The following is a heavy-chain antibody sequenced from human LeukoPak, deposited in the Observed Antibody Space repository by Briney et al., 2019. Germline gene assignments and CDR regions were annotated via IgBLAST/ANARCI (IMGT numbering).Heavy chain of an antibody. J-gene: IGHJ5*02. CDR1: GGSFSGYC. D-gene: IGHD6-13*01. Sequence: PSETLSLTCAVYGGSFSGYCWSWIRQPPGKGLEWIGEINHGGSTNYNPSLKSRVTISVDTSKNQFSLKLSSVTAADTAVYYCARRGVQGSSWSKPHQRGLGRFDPWGQGTLVTVSS. CDR3: ARRGVQGSSWSKPHQRGLGRFDP. CDR2: INHGGST. V-gene: IGHV4-34*01.